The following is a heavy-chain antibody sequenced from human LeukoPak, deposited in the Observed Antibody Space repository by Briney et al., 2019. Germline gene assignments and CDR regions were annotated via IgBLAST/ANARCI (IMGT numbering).Heavy chain of an antibody. J-gene: IGHJ4*02. CDR2: INDRGGST. CDR3: AKEGSSWNVDY. Sequence: GSLRLSCAASGFTFSSYAMSWVRQAPGKGLEWVSTINDRGGSTFYGDSVRGRFTISRDRSKNTLYLQMNSLRPEDTAIYYCAKEGSSWNVDYWGQGTLVTVSS. CDR1: GFTFSSYA. D-gene: IGHD6-13*01. V-gene: IGHV3-23*01.